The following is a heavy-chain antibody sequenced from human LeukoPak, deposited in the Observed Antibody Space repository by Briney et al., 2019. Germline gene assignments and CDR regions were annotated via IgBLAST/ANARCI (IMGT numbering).Heavy chain of an antibody. CDR2: IRYDGSNK. Sequence: GGSLRLSCAASGFTFSSCGMHWVRQAPGKGLEWVAFIRYDGSNKYYADSVKGRFTISRDNSKNTLYLQMNSLRAEDTAVYYCAKDRGGELLWREFDYWGQGTLVTVSS. D-gene: IGHD3-10*01. CDR3: AKDRGGELLWREFDY. CDR1: GFTFSSCG. V-gene: IGHV3-30*02. J-gene: IGHJ4*02.